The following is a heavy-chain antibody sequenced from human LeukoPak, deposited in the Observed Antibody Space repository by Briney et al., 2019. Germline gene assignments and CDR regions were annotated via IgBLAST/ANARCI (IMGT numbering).Heavy chain of an antibody. J-gene: IGHJ6*03. CDR3: ARLDCSTTSCSAPNHYNYYMDV. Sequence: PGGSLRLSCAASTFTFSSYSMNWVRPAPGKGLEWVSSISSSSSYMYYADSVKGRFTISRDNAKDSLYLQMNSLRAEDTAVYYCARLDCSTTSCSAPNHYNYYMDVWVKGATVTVSS. D-gene: IGHD2-2*01. V-gene: IGHV3-21*01. CDR2: ISSSSSYM. CDR1: TFTFSSYS.